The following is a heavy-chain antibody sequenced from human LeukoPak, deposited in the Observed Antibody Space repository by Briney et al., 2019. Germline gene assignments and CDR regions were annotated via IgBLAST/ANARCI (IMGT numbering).Heavy chain of an antibody. CDR3: ARDSALAQAVMFDY. D-gene: IGHD6-19*01. CDR1: GGSFSGYY. Sequence: SETLSLTCGVYGGSFSGYYWSWIRQPPGKGLEWIGEINHSGSTYYNPSLKSRVTISVVTSKNQFSLKLRSVTAADTAVYYCARDSALAQAVMFDYWGQGTLVTVSS. V-gene: IGHV4-34*01. CDR2: INHSGST. J-gene: IGHJ4*02.